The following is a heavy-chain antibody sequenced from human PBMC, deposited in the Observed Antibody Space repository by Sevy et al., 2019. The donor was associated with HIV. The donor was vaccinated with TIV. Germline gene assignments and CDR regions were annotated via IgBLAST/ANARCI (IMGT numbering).Heavy chain of an antibody. J-gene: IGHJ4*02. CDR3: AASLIQWFGGFDY. V-gene: IGHV3-11*01. CDR2: ISSSGSTI. Sequence: GGSLRLSCAATGFTFSDYYMSWIRQAPGKGLEWVSYISSSGSTIYYADSVKGRFTISRDNAKNSLYLQMNSLRAEDTAVYYCAASLIQWFGGFDYWGQGTLVTVSS. D-gene: IGHD3-16*01. CDR1: GFTFSDYY.